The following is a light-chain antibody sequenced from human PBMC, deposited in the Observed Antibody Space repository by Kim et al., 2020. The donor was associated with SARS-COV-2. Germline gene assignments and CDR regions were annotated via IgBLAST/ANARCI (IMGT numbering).Light chain of an antibody. Sequence: EIVLTQSPGTLSLSPGDRATLSCRASQSVTNSYLAWYQQKPGQPPSLLIFAASIRAANIPDRFSGSGSGTDFTLTINRLEPEDFAEYYCQQYGSSPQTFGQGTKVDI. CDR1: QSVTNSY. V-gene: IGKV3-20*01. CDR3: QQYGSSPQT. J-gene: IGKJ1*01. CDR2: AAS.